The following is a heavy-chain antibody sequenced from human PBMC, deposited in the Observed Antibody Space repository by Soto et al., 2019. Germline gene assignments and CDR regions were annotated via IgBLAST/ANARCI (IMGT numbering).Heavy chain of an antibody. CDR2: ISGSGGST. CDR3: AKVHPASRVFPAY. V-gene: IGHV3-23*01. J-gene: IGHJ4*02. CDR1: GFTFSSYA. Sequence: GGSLRLSCAASGFTFSSYAMSWVRQAPGKGLEWVSAISGSGGSTYYADSVKGRFTISRDNSKNTPYLQMNSLRAEDAAVYYCAKVHPASRVFPAYWGQGTLVTSPQ. D-gene: IGHD2-2*01.